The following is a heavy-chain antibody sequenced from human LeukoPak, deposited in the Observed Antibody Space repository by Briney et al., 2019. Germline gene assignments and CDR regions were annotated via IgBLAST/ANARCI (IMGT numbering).Heavy chain of an antibody. Sequence: GGSLRLSCAASGFTFSSYWMSWVRQAPGKGLEWVANINQDGSGKYYVDSVKGRFTISRDNAKNSLYLQMNSLRAEDTAVYFCARDYYYGSGSYAYWGQETLVTVSS. J-gene: IGHJ4*02. D-gene: IGHD3-10*01. CDR2: INQDGSGK. CDR1: GFTFSSYW. CDR3: ARDYYYGSGSYAY. V-gene: IGHV3-7*01.